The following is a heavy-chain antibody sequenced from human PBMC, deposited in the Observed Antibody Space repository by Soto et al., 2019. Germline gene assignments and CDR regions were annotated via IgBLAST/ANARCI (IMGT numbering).Heavy chain of an antibody. CDR1: GYTLTSYY. J-gene: IGHJ4*02. Sequence: SVKVSCKASGYTLTSYYMHWVRQAPGQGLEWMGIINPSGGSTSYAQKFQGRVTMTRDTSTSTVYMELSSLRSEDTAVYYCATTRRWLRRLFDYWGQGTLVTV. CDR2: INPSGGST. CDR3: ATTRRWLRRLFDY. D-gene: IGHD5-12*01. V-gene: IGHV1-46*01.